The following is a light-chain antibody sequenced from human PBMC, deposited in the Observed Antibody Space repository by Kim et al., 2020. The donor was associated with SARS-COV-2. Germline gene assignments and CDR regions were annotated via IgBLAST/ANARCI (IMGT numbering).Light chain of an antibody. V-gene: IGLV3-1*01. CDR2: QDT. CDR1: RLGEKF. J-gene: IGLJ2*01. Sequence: VSPGETARIPCSGYRLGEKFVSWYKQGVGQSPILVLYQDTQRAPGIPGRFSGSASGVTSTLTITGTQAMDEAHYYCQTWDTGVIFGGGTQLTVL. CDR3: QTWDTGVI.